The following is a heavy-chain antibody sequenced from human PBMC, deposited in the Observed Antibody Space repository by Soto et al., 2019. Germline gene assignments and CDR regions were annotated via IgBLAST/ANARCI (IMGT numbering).Heavy chain of an antibody. CDR1: GYSFTNNG. CDR3: ARVSYSGNWFVHSVAGPNWFDP. V-gene: IGHV1-18*01. D-gene: IGHD6-13*01. Sequence: ASVKVSCKASGYSFTNNGISWVRQAPGQGLEWMGWISAYNGNTNYVKKFQGRVTMTTDTSTSTASMELRSLRSDDTAVYYCARVSYSGNWFVHSVAGPNWFDPWGQGTLVTVFS. CDR2: ISAYNGNT. J-gene: IGHJ5*02.